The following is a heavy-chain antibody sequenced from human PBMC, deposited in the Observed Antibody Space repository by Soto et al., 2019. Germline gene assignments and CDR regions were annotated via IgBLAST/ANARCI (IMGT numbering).Heavy chain of an antibody. CDR2: FDPEDGET. D-gene: IGHD2-15*01. CDR1: GYTLTELS. J-gene: IGHJ2*01. V-gene: IGHV1-24*01. CDR3: ATFYCSGGSCYQYWYFDL. Sequence: ASVKVSCKVSGYTLTELSMHWVRQAPGKGLEWMGGFDPEDGETIYAQKFQGRVTMTEDTSTDTAYMELSSLRSEDTAVYYCATFYCSGGSCYQYWYFDLWGRGTLVTVSS.